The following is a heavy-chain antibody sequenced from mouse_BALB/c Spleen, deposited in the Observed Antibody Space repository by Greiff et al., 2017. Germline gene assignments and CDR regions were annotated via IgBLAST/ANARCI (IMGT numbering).Heavy chain of an antibody. V-gene: IGHV1S81*02. Sequence: QVHVKQSGAELVKPGASVKLSCKASGYTFTSYYMYWVKQRPGQGLEWIGEINPSNGGTNFNEKFKSKATLTVDKSSSTAYMQLSSLTSEDSAVYYCTRYGPSRYFDVWGAGTTVTVSS. CDR1: GYTFTSYY. J-gene: IGHJ1*01. CDR3: TRYGPSRYFDV. CDR2: INPSNGGT. D-gene: IGHD1-1*02.